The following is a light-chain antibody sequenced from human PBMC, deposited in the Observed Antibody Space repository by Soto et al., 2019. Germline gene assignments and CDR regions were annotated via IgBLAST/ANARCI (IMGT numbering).Light chain of an antibody. J-gene: IGKJ1*01. Sequence: DIQVTQSPSTLPASVGDRVTITCRASQSISSWLAWYQQKPGKAPKLLIYDASSLESGVPSRFSGSGSGTEFTLTISSLQPDDFATYYCQHYNSYSEAFGQGTKVDIK. CDR3: QHYNSYSEA. CDR1: QSISSW. CDR2: DAS. V-gene: IGKV1-5*01.